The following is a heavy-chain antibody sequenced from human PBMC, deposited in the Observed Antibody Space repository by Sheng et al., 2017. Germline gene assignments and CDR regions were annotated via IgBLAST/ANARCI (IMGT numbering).Heavy chain of an antibody. J-gene: IGHJ6*02. CDR3: ARGLRGYSYGWARGDYYYGMDV. V-gene: IGHV1-8*03. CDR1: GYTFTSYD. D-gene: IGHD5-18*01. Sequence: QVQLVQSGAEVKKPGASVKVSCKASGYTFTSYDINWVRQATGQGLEWMGWMNPNSGNTGYAQKFQGRVTITRNTSISTAYMELSSLRSEDTAVYYCARGLRGYSYGWARGDYYYGMDVWGQGTTVTVSS. CDR2: MNPNSGNT.